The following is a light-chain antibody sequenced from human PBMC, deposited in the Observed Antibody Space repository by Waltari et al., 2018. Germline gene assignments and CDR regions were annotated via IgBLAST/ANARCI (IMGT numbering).Light chain of an antibody. J-gene: IGLJ2*01. CDR3: CSYAGSYTFVV. V-gene: IGLV2-11*01. Sequence: QSALTQPRSVSGSPGQSVTISCTGTSSDVGGYNYVSWYQQHPGQAPKLMIYDVSKRPSGGSDRCSVSKSGNTASLTISGLQAEDEADYYCCSYAGSYTFVVFGGGTKLTVL. CDR2: DVS. CDR1: SSDVGGYNY.